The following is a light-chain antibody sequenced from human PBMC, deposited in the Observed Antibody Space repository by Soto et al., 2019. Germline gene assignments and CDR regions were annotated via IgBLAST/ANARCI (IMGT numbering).Light chain of an antibody. CDR3: QKYNNWPPE. Sequence: ELALTQSPGTLSLSPGERATLSCRASQSVSSTYLIWYQQKPGQAPRLLIYGASSRATGVPDRFSGGGSGTDLNLTISGLQSEDFAVYYCQKYNNWPPEFGPGTKVDIK. CDR2: GAS. CDR1: QSVSSTY. V-gene: IGKV3-20*01. J-gene: IGKJ3*01.